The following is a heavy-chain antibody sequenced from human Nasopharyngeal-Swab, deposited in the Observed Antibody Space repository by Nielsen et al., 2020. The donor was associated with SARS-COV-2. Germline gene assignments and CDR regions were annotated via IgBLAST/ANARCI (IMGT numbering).Heavy chain of an antibody. D-gene: IGHD2-2*01. CDR3: ASNARGYQLLREAGPYYYYYYMDV. V-gene: IGHV1-18*01. J-gene: IGHJ6*03. Sequence: ASVKVSCKASGYTFTSYGISWVRQAPGQGLEWMGWISAYNGNTNYAQKLQGRVTMTTDTSTSTAYMELRSLRSDDTAVYYCASNARGYQLLREAGPYYYYYYMDVWGKGTTVTVSS. CDR2: ISAYNGNT. CDR1: GYTFTSYG.